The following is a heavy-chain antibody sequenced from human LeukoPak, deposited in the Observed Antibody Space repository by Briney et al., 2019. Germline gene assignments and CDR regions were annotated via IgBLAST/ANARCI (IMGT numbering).Heavy chain of an antibody. D-gene: IGHD6-6*01. Sequence: ASVKVSCKASGGTFSSYAISWVRQAPGQGLEWMGGIIPIFGTANYAQKFQGRVTITADKSTSTAYMELSSLRSEDTAVYYCARGGAARPGYYYYMDVWGKGTTVTVSS. CDR1: GGTFSSYA. CDR3: ARGGAARPGYYYYMDV. V-gene: IGHV1-69*06. J-gene: IGHJ6*03. CDR2: IIPIFGTA.